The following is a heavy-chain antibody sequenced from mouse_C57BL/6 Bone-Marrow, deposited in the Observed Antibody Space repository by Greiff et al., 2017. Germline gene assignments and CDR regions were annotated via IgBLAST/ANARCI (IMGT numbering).Heavy chain of an antibody. Sequence: VQTQPSGAELAEPGGSVKLFCKASGYTFPSHRMHRVKQRPGQGLEWIGYINSNSGYTKHNQKFKDKATLTADKSSSTAYMQLSSRTFEDSAVYYCARGVDYWGQGTTLTVSS. CDR1: GYTFPSHR. CDR2: INSNSGYT. J-gene: IGHJ2*01. CDR3: ARGVDY. V-gene: IGHV1-7*01.